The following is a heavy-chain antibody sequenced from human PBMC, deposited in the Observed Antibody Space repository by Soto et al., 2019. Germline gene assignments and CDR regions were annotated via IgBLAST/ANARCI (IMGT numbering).Heavy chain of an antibody. Sequence: PSKTLSLTCAVSGDSISSSNWWSGVRQPPGKGLEWIGEIYHSGSTNYNPSLKSRVTISVDKSKNQSSLKLSSVTAADTAVYYFVMRRRRDAFDFWGQRTMLTGS. CDR1: GDSISSSNW. J-gene: IGHJ3*01. D-gene: IGHD1-1*01. CDR3: VMRRRRDAFDF. V-gene: IGHV4-4*02. CDR2: IYHSGST.